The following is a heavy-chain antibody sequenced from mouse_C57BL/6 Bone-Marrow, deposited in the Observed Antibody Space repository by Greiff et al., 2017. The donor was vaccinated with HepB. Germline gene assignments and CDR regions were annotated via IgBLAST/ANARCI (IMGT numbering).Heavy chain of an antibody. J-gene: IGHJ3*01. V-gene: IGHV1-80*01. D-gene: IGHD2-3*01. Sequence: QVQLKESGAELVKPGASVKISCKASGYAFSSYWMNWVKQRPGKGLEWIGQIYPGDGDTNYNGKFKGKATLTADKSSSTAYMQLSSLTSEDSAVYFCARERAHDGYYPFAYWGQGTLVTVSA. CDR1: GYAFSSYW. CDR3: ARERAHDGYYPFAY. CDR2: IYPGDGDT.